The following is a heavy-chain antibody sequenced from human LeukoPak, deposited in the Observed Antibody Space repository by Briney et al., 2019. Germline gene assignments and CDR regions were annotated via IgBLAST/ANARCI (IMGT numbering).Heavy chain of an antibody. CDR2: ISYDGGNK. CDR1: GFTFSSYA. J-gene: IGHJ4*02. CDR3: ARDLSSIVVVITSLGY. D-gene: IGHD3-22*01. Sequence: GRSLRLSCAASGFTFSSYAMHWVRQAPGKGLRWVAVISYDGGNKYYADSVKGRFTISRDNSKNTLYLQMNSLRAEDTAVYYCARDLSSIVVVITSLGYWGQGTLVTVSS. V-gene: IGHV3-30-3*01.